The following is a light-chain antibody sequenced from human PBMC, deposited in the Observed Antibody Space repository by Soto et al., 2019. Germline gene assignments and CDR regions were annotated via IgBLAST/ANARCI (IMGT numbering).Light chain of an antibody. Sequence: QAVVTQTPSASGTPGQRVTISCSGSSSNIGSNTVNWYQQLPGTAPNLLIYSNNQRPSEVPDRFSGSKSVTSASLAISGLQSEAESDYYCAAWDDSLKVFGTGTKLTVL. CDR3: AAWDDSLKV. CDR2: SNN. J-gene: IGLJ1*01. V-gene: IGLV1-44*01. CDR1: SSNIGSNT.